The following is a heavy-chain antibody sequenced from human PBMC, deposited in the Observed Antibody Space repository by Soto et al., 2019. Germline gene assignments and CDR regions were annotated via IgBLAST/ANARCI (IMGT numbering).Heavy chain of an antibody. Sequence: DLAWIGYIYYSGSTYYNPSLKSRVTISVDTSKNQFSLKLSSVTAADTAVYYCARDSSGPWAYYYGMDVWGQGTTVTVSS. V-gene: IGHV4-31*02. D-gene: IGHD3-22*01. CDR3: ARDSSGPWAYYYGMDV. J-gene: IGHJ6*02. CDR2: IYYSGST.